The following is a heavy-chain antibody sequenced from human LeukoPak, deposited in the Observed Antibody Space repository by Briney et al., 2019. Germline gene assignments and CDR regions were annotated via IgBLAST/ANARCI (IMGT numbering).Heavy chain of an antibody. CDR3: ATHSSGSHGRVFDY. CDR1: GDSTSKYF. J-gene: IGHJ4*02. D-gene: IGHD3-22*01. CDR2: IYDSGST. V-gene: IGHV4-59*01. Sequence: SETLSLTCSVTGDSTSKYFWSWIRQPPGKGPEWIGHIYDSGSTNYNPSLKSRVTISIDTSKNQFFLKLTSVTAADTAVYYCATHSSGSHGRVFDYWGQGTLVTVSS.